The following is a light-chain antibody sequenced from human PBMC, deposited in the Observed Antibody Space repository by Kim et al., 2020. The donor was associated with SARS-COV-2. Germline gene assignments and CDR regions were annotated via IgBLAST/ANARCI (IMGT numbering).Light chain of an antibody. CDR1: RALLSKNKYF. CDR2: WAS. V-gene: IGKV4-1*01. Sequence: DIVLTQSPDSLAVSLGERATINCKSSRALLSKNKYFLAWYQKKSGQPPKLLLYWASTRESGVPDRFSGSASRTDFTLTISGLQAEDVALYYCQQYYTAPFTFGGGTKVDIK. J-gene: IGKJ4*01. CDR3: QQYYTAPFT.